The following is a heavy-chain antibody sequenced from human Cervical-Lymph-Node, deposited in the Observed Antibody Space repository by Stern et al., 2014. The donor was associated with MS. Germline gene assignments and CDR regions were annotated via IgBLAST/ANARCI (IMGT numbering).Heavy chain of an antibody. J-gene: IGHJ5*02. D-gene: IGHD6-13*01. V-gene: IGHV4-38-2*02. CDR2: LYHSGST. Sequence: QLQLQESGPGLVKPSETLSLTCTVSGYSISSGYYWGWIRQPPGKGLQWIGNLYHSGSTYYNPSLKSRVTISIDTSKNQFSLKLISVPAADTAVHYCAREEQQLVHGNWFDPWGQGTLVTVSS. CDR1: GYSISSGYY. CDR3: AREEQQLVHGNWFDP.